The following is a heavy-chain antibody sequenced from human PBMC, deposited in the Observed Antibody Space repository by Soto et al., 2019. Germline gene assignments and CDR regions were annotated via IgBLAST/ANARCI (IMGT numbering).Heavy chain of an antibody. CDR2: IYYSGST. V-gene: IGHV4-59*01. CDR1: GGSISSYY. J-gene: IGHJ4*02. D-gene: IGHD1-1*01. Sequence: SETLSLTCTVSGGSISSYYWSWIRQPPGKGLEWIGYIYYSGSTNYNPSLKSRVAISADTSKNQSSLKRSSVTAADTAVYSCARGGKPGTTTNQAFDYWGQGTLVTVSS. CDR3: ARGGKPGTTTNQAFDY.